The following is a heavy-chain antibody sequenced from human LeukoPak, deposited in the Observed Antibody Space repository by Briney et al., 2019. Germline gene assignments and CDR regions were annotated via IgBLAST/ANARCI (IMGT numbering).Heavy chain of an antibody. D-gene: IGHD3-10*01. CDR3: AKDDAWLRFGE. CDR2: FSGSGGST. J-gene: IGHJ4*02. V-gene: IGHV3-23*01. CDR1: GFIFSNYA. Sequence: GGSLRLSCAASGFIFSNYAMSWVRQAPGKGLQWVSAFSGSGGSTYYADSVKGRFTISRDNSRNTLYLQMNSLRAEDTAVYYCAKDDAWLRFGEWSQGTLVTVSS.